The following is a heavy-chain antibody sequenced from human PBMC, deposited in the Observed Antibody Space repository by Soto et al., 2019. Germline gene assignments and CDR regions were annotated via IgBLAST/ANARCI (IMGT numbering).Heavy chain of an antibody. Sequence: PGGSLRLSCAASGFTFSSYWMHWVRQAPGKGLVWVSRINGDGSSTDYADSVKGRFTISRDNARNTLHLQMNSLRAEDTAVYYCTRAQQMGYWGQGTLVTVS. CDR2: INGDGSST. V-gene: IGHV3-74*01. CDR1: GFTFSSYW. J-gene: IGHJ4*02. D-gene: IGHD6-13*01. CDR3: TRAQQMGY.